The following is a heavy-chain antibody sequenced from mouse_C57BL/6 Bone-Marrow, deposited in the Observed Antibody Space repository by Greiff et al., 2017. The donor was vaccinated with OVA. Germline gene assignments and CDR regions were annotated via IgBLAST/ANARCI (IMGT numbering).Heavy chain of an antibody. D-gene: IGHD2-5*01. CDR2: ISSGGDYI. CDR1: GFTFSSCA. V-gene: IGHV5-9-1*02. J-gene: IGHJ3*01. Sequence: EVKVVESGEGLVKPGGSLKLSCAASGFTFSSCAMSWVRQTPEKRLEWVAYISSGGDYIYYADTVKGRFTISRDNARNTLYLQMSSLKSEDTAMYYCTRDTYYSNLHFAYWGQGTLVTVSA. CDR3: TRDTYYSNLHFAY.